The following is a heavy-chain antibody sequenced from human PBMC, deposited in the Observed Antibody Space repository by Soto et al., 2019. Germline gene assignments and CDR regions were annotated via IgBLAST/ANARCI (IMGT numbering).Heavy chain of an antibody. CDR1: GFTFINAW. CDR2: IKSKTDGGTT. Sequence: GGSLRLSCAASGFTFINAWMSWVRQAPGKGLEWVGRIKSKTDGGTTDYAAPVKGRFTISRDDSKNTLYLQINSLKIEDTAVYYCTTLKTYYDFWSGYVYWGQGTLVTVSS. V-gene: IGHV3-15*01. D-gene: IGHD3-3*01. J-gene: IGHJ4*02. CDR3: TTLKTYYDFWSGYVY.